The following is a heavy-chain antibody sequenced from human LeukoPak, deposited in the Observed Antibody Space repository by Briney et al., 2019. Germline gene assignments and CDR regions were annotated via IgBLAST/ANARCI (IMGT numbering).Heavy chain of an antibody. V-gene: IGHV1-18*01. J-gene: IGHJ4*02. D-gene: IGHD2-15*01. CDR2: ISAYGNT. CDR3: AGGIIGYYFDY. Sequence: ASVKVSCKTSGYTFTIYGISWVRQAPGQGFEWMGLISAYGNTNYAQNLQGRVTMTTDTSTSTAYMELRSLRSDDTAVYYCAGGIIGYYFDYWGQGTLVTVSS. CDR1: GYTFTIYG.